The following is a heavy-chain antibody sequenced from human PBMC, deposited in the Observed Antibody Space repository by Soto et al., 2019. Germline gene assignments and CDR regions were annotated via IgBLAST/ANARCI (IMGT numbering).Heavy chain of an antibody. D-gene: IGHD5-12*01. Sequence: QVQLQESGPGLVKPSETLSLTCTVSGDSISSYYWSWIRQPPGKGLEWIGYAYYGGNTNYNPSLKSRVTISVDTSKSPFARKLNSVTGADTAVYYCAKHLSAWLRMEAFDVWGPGTMVTVSS. V-gene: IGHV4-59*08. J-gene: IGHJ3*01. CDR2: AYYGGNT. CDR1: GDSISSYY. CDR3: AKHLSAWLRMEAFDV.